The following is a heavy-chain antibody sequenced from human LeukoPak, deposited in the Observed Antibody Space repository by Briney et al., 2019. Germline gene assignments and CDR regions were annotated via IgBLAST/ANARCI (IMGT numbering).Heavy chain of an antibody. CDR1: GGSISNYY. CDR3: ARDRTRGYSYGYLGADFDY. V-gene: IGHV4-59*12. D-gene: IGHD5-18*01. Sequence: SETXSLXCTVSGGSISNYYWSWVRQPRGKGREWGGYIYSSGSTNYNPSLKTRVTISVATSKTQFSLKLSSVTAADTAVYYCARDRTRGYSYGYLGADFDYWGQGTLVTVSS. CDR2: IYSSGST. J-gene: IGHJ4*02.